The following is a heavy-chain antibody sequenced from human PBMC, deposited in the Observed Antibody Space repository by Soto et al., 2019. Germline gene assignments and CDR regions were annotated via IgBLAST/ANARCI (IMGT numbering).Heavy chain of an antibody. CDR3: ARDCDILTGYHIGDCGMDV. Sequence: ASVKVSCKASGYTFTSYGISWVRQAPGQGLEWMGWISAYNGNTNYAQKLQGRVTMTTDTSTSTAYMELRSLRSDDTAVYYCARDCDILTGYHIGDCGMDVWGQGTTVTVSS. D-gene: IGHD3-9*01. CDR2: ISAYNGNT. CDR1: GYTFTSYG. J-gene: IGHJ6*02. V-gene: IGHV1-18*01.